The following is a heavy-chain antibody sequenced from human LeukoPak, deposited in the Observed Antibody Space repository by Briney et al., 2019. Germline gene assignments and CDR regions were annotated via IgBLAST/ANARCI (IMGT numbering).Heavy chain of an antibody. Sequence: GGSLRLSCVVSGFTVSNNYISWVRQAPGKGLEWVGRIKTNAEGGTLDYTAPVKGRFTIFRDDSKNTLYLQMDSLEVEDTGMYYCTTGIDDEGGYWAQGTLVTVSS. CDR2: IKTNAEGGTL. D-gene: IGHD3-3*02. CDR1: GFTVSNNY. J-gene: IGHJ4*02. CDR3: TTGIDDEGGY. V-gene: IGHV3-15*01.